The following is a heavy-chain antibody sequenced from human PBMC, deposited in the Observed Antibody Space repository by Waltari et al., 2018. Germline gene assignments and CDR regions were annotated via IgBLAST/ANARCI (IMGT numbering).Heavy chain of an antibody. CDR3: ARGHLTGYCNDY. V-gene: IGHV3-74*01. Sequence: EVQLVESGGGLVQPGGSLRLSCADSGFTFSSYWMHWVRQAPGKGLVWVSRINGDGSRTYYADSVKGRFTISRDNAKNTLYLQMNSLSAEDTAIYYCARGHLTGYCNDYWGQGTLVTVSS. CDR2: INGDGSRT. J-gene: IGHJ4*02. CDR1: GFTFSSYW. D-gene: IGHD3-9*01.